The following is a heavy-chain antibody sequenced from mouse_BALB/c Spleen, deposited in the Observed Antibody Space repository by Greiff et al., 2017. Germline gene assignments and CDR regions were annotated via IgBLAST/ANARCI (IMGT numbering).Heavy chain of an antibody. CDR1: GFSLTSYG. D-gene: IGHD2-3*01. CDR3: ASDGYAWFAY. V-gene: IGHV2-9*02. J-gene: IGHJ3*01. CDR2: IWAGGST. Sequence: VKLVESGPGLVAPSQSLSITCTVSGFSLTSYGVNWVRQPPGKGLEWLGVIWAGGSTNYNSALMSRLSISKDNSKSQVFLKMNSLQTYDTAMYYCASDGYAWFAYWGQGTLVTVSA.